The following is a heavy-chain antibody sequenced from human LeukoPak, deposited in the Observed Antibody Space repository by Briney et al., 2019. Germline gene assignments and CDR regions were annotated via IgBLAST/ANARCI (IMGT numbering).Heavy chain of an antibody. CDR3: ARDQQLDY. Sequence: PGGSLRLSCAASGFTFDDYAMHWVRQAPGKGLEWVSGISWNSGSIGYADSVKGRFTISRDNAKNSLYLQMNSLRAEDTAVYYCARDQQLDYWGQGTLVTVSS. CDR2: ISWNSGSI. CDR1: GFTFDDYA. V-gene: IGHV3-9*01. J-gene: IGHJ4*02. D-gene: IGHD6-13*01.